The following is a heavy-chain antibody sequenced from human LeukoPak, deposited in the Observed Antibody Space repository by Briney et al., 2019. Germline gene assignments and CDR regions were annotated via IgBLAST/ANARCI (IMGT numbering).Heavy chain of an antibody. J-gene: IGHJ5*02. D-gene: IGHD5-18*01. Sequence: ASVKVSCKASGYTFTIYALNWVRQAPGQGLEWMGWINTNSGNPTYAQDFTGQFVFSLDTSVNTAYLQIGSLKAEDTAVYFCARRGYSYGYYWFDPWGQGTLVTVSS. V-gene: IGHV7-4-1*01. CDR2: INTNSGNP. CDR1: GYTFTIYA. CDR3: ARRGYSYGYYWFDP.